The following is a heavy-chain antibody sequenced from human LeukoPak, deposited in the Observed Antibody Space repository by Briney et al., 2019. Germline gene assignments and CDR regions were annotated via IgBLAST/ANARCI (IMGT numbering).Heavy chain of an antibody. CDR1: GFTFSSYA. Sequence: PGGPLRLSCAASGFTFSSYAMHGLRESPGKALEGVAVISYDASNKYYVDSVKGRFTITRDKSKSTLYLQMNSLRAEDTAVYYCARVSGTYYYYGMDVGGQGTTVSVSS. D-gene: IGHD1-7*01. J-gene: IGHJ6*02. V-gene: IGHV3-30-3*01. CDR2: ISYDASNK. CDR3: ARVSGTYYYYGMDV.